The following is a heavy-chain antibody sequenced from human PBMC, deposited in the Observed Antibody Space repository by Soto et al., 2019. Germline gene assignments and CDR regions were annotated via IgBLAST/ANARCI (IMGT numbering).Heavy chain of an antibody. D-gene: IGHD4-4*01. J-gene: IGHJ6*02. Sequence: GGSLRLSCAASGFTFSSYWMSWVRQAPGKGLEWVANIKQDGSEKYYVDSVKGRFTISRDNAKNSLYLQMNSLRAEDTAVYYCARDNYRYYYGMDVWGQGTTVTVAS. CDR2: IKQDGSEK. CDR3: ARDNYRYYYGMDV. CDR1: GFTFSSYW. V-gene: IGHV3-7*01.